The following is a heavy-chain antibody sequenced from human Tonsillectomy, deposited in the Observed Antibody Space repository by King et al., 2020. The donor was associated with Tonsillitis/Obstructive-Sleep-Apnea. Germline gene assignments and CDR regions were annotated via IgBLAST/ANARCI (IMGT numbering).Heavy chain of an antibody. CDR1: GGTFSSYA. Sequence: QLVQSGAEVKKPGSSVKVSCKTSGGTFSSYAISWVRQAPGQGLEWMGAIIPMFGIAQDAQKFQGRVTITADISTSTAYMELSSLRSDDTAVYSCAREVYGDYSWYGLDVWGQGTTVTVS. CDR3: AREVYGDYSWYGLDV. J-gene: IGHJ6*02. V-gene: IGHV1-69*10. D-gene: IGHD2-21*01. CDR2: IIPMFGIA.